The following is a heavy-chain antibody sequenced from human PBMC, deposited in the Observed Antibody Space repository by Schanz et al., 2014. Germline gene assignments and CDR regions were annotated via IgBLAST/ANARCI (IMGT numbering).Heavy chain of an antibody. Sequence: EVQLVESGGGLVQPGGSLRLSCAASGFTFSTYAMTWVRQAPGKGLEWVSVISDSGGSTYYADSVKGRFTISRDNSDNTLYLQMNNLRAEDTAVYYCARGSGTFDSWGQGTLVTVSS. D-gene: IGHD3-3*01. CDR2: ISDSGGST. CDR1: GFTFSTYA. CDR3: ARGSGTFDS. V-gene: IGHV3-23*04. J-gene: IGHJ4*02.